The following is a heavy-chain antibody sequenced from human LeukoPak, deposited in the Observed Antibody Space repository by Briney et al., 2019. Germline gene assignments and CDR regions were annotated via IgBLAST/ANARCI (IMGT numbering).Heavy chain of an antibody. D-gene: IGHD1-26*01. CDR2: ITSSSSYI. CDR3: AKAMGATLFDY. Sequence: GGSLRLSCAASGFTFSSYNMNWVRQAPGKGLEWVSCITSSSSYIYYADSVKGRFTISSDNAKNSLYLQMNSLRAEDTAVYYCAKAMGATLFDYWGQGTLVTVSS. V-gene: IGHV3-21*04. CDR1: GFTFSSYN. J-gene: IGHJ4*02.